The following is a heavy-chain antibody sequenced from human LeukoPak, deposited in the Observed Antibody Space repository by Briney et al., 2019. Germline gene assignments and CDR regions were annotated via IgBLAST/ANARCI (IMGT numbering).Heavy chain of an antibody. D-gene: IGHD4-23*01. CDR2: IYYSGST. CDR3: AGTTVVTPLVDY. J-gene: IGHJ4*02. CDR1: GGSISSGGYY. V-gene: IGHV4-31*03. Sequence: PSETLSLTCTVSGGSISSGGYYWSWIRQHPGKGLEWIGYIYYSGSTYYSPSLKSRVTISVDTSKNQFSLKLSSVTAADTAVYYCAGTTVVTPLVDYWGQGTLVTVSS.